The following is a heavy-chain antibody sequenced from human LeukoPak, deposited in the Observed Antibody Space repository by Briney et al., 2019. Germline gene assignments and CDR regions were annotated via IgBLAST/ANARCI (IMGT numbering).Heavy chain of an antibody. D-gene: IGHD2-2*01. V-gene: IGHV3-48*01. J-gene: IGHJ6*03. CDR3: ARDHLVVVPAATPPVYYYYYYMDV. CDR2: ISSSSSTI. Sequence: GGSLRLSCAASGFTFSSYSMNWVRQAPGKGLEWVSYISSSSSTIYYADSVKGRFTISRDNAKNSLYLQMNSLRAEDTAVYYCARDHLVVVPAATPPVYYYYYYMDVWGKGTTVTVSS. CDR1: GFTFSSYS.